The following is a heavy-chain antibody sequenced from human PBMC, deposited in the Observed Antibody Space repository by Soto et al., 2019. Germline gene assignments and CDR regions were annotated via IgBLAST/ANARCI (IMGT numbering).Heavy chain of an antibody. J-gene: IGHJ5*02. D-gene: IGHD3-16*01. CDR2: IIPIFGTA. Sequence: SVKVSCKASGGTFSSYAISWVRQAPGQGLEWMGGIIPIFGTANYAQKFQGRVTITADESTSTAYMELSSLRSEDTAVYYCARGFHSNYVWGQNWFDPWGQGTLVTVSS. CDR1: GGTFSSYA. V-gene: IGHV1-69*13. CDR3: ARGFHSNYVWGQNWFDP.